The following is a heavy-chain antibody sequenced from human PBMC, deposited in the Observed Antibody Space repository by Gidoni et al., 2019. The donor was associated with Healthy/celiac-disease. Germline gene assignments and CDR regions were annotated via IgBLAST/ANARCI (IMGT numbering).Heavy chain of an antibody. Sequence: QVQLQQWGAGLLKPSETLSLTCAVYGGSFSGYYWSWIRQPPGKGLEWIGEINHSGSTNYNPSLKSRVTISVDTSKNQFSLKLSSVTAADTAVYYCARGRGRSTRYQKALPSNAFDIWGQGTMVTVSS. V-gene: IGHV4-34*01. J-gene: IGHJ3*02. CDR1: GGSFSGYY. D-gene: IGHD3-16*01. CDR3: ARGRGRSTRYQKALPSNAFDI. CDR2: INHSGST.